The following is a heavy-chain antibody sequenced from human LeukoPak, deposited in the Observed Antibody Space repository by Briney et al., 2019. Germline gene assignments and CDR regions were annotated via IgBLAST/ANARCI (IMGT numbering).Heavy chain of an antibody. CDR1: GESSFSNYY. Sequence: SETLSLTCAVYGESSFSNYYWSWIRQTPGGALEWIGEINHSGYTNYNPSHKSRVTLSIDTSKNQFPLRLNSVTAADTAVYYCSRQVVGNDYWGQGTLVTVSS. CDR3: SRQVVGNDY. CDR2: INHSGYT. V-gene: IGHV4-34*01. D-gene: IGHD3-22*01. J-gene: IGHJ4*02.